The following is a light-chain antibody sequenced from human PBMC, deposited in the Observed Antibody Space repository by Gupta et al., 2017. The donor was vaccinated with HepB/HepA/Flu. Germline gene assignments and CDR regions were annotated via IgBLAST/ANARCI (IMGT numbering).Light chain of an antibody. CDR2: KDS. J-gene: IGLJ2*01. CDR1: ALPKQY. CDR3: QSADSSGTYPNVV. Sequence: SYELTQPPSVSVSPGQTDRITCSGDALPKQYAYWYQQKPGQAPVLVIYKDSERPSGIPERFSGSSSGTTVTLTISGVQAEDEADYYCQSADSSGTYPNVVFGGGTKLTVL. V-gene: IGLV3-25*03.